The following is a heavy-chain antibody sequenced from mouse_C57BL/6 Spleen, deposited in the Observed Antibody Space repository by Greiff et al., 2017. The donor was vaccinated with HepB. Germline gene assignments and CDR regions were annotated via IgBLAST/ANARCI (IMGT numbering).Heavy chain of an antibody. CDR1: GYSITSGYY. J-gene: IGHJ4*01. V-gene: IGHV3-6*01. CDR2: ISYDGSN. CDR3: ARSNYAMDY. Sequence: EVQLQQSGPGLVKPSQSLSLTCSVTGYSITSGYYWNWIRQFPGNKLEWMGYISYDGSNNYNPSLKNRISITRDTSKNQFFLKLNSVTTEDTATYYGARSNYAMDYWGQGTSVTVSS. D-gene: IGHD5-1*01.